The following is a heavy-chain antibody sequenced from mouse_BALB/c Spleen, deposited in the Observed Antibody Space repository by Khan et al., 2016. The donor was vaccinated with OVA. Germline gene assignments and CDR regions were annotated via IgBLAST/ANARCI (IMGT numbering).Heavy chain of an antibody. CDR1: GYSITSDYA. Sequence: EVQLQESGPGLVKPSQSLSLTCTVTGYSITSDYAWNWIRQSPGNRLEWMGYISYSGRTSYTPSLTSHISLTRDTSKHQFFLQLNSVTTEDTATCYSVRGRAYWGQGTLVTVSA. V-gene: IGHV3-2*02. J-gene: IGHJ3*01. CDR2: ISYSGRT. CDR3: VRGRAY. D-gene: IGHD3-3*01.